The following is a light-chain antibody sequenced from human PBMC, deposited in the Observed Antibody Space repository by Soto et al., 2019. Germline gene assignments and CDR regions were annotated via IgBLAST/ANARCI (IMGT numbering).Light chain of an antibody. CDR2: AAS. CDR1: QGINDY. CDR3: QQFNTYPLT. V-gene: IGKV1-9*01. J-gene: IGKJ4*01. Sequence: DIPLTQSPSFLSASVGDRVTITCRASQGINDYLAWYQQKPGKAPKLLIYAASTLQSEVPSRFSGSASGTEFTLTISSLQPEDCATYYCQQFNTYPLTFGGGTKVEVK.